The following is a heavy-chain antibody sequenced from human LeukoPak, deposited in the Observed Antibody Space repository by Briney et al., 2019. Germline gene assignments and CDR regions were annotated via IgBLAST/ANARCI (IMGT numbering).Heavy chain of an antibody. D-gene: IGHD3-22*01. V-gene: IGHV4-39*07. CDR2: IYYSGST. J-gene: IGHJ6*03. Sequence: SETLSLTCTVSGGSISSSSYYWGWIRQPPGKGLEWIGSIYYSGSTYYNPSLKSRVTISVDTSKNQFSLKLSSVTAADTAVYYCARDWYYYDSSVDYYYYMDVRGKGTTVTVSS. CDR1: GGSISSSSYY. CDR3: ARDWYYYDSSVDYYYYMDV.